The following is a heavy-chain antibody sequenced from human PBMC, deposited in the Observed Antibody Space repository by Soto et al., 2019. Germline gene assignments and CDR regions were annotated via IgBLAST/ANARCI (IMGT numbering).Heavy chain of an antibody. J-gene: IGHJ4*02. D-gene: IGHD2-15*01. V-gene: IGHV1-8*01. CDR3: ARAHYSVDVDY. CDR1: GYTFTSYD. CDR2: MNPNSGDT. Sequence: QVQLVQSGAEVKEPGASVKVSCKSSGYTFTSYDINWVRQAAGQGLEWMGWMNPNSGDTGYAQKFQGRVALTSSTSISTAYMELSSLTSDDTAVYYCARAHYSVDVDYWGQGTLVTVSS.